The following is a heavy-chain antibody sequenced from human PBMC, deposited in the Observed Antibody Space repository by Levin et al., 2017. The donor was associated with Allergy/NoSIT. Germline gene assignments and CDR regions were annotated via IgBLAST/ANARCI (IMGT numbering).Heavy chain of an antibody. Sequence: GGSLRLSCAASGFTFSNYNMNWVRQAPGKGLEWVSTIASDGVNIYYADSVKGRFTISRDNSENTLYLQMNSLRAEDSAVYYCTKYSVPMVRGVLSRWFDPWGQGTLVTVSS. D-gene: IGHD3-10*01. CDR3: TKYSVPMVRGVLSRWFDP. CDR1: GFTFSNYN. V-gene: IGHV3-23*01. CDR2: IASDGVNI. J-gene: IGHJ5*02.